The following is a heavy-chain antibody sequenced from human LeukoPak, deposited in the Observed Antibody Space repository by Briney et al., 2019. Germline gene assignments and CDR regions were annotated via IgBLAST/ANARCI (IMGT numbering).Heavy chain of an antibody. J-gene: IGHJ4*02. D-gene: IGHD3-22*01. CDR1: GFTFSSYE. V-gene: IGHV3-66*01. CDR3: ARGVDSITMIVVVIREFDY. Sequence: GGSLRLSCAASGFTFSSYEMNWVRQAPGKGLEWVSLIFTGGSTYYADSVKGRFTISRDNSKNTLYLQMNSLRAEDTAVYYCARGVDSITMIVVVIREFDYWGQGTLVTVSS. CDR2: IFTGGST.